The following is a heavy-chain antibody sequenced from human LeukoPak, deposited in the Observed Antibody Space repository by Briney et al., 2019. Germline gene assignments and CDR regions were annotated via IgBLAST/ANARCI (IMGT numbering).Heavy chain of an antibody. D-gene: IGHD6-6*01. Sequence: GGSLRLSCAASGFTFSSYAMSWVRQAPGKGLEWVSAISGSGTGTYYADSVRGRFTISRDNSKNTLYLQMNSLRAEDTAVYYCAEGSSSSGYYYYYYMDVWGKGTTVTVSS. CDR2: ISGSGTGT. CDR3: AEGSSSSGYYYYYYMDV. J-gene: IGHJ6*03. CDR1: GFTFSSYA. V-gene: IGHV3-23*01.